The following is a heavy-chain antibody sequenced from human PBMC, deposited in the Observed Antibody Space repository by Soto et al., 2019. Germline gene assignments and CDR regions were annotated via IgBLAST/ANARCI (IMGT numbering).Heavy chain of an antibody. CDR1: GGYFRGYY. CDR3: ARAAEAPYYYGSGSQWIGFDP. Sequence: PSETLSLTSTFYGGYFRGYYWNWLRQPPGEGLEWIGKIDQSGSTNYNPSLKSRVTISVDTSKNQFSLKLSSVTAADTAVYYCARAAEAPYYYGSGSQWIGFDPWGQGTLVTVSS. CDR2: IDQSGST. J-gene: IGHJ5*02. V-gene: IGHV4-34*01. D-gene: IGHD3-10*01.